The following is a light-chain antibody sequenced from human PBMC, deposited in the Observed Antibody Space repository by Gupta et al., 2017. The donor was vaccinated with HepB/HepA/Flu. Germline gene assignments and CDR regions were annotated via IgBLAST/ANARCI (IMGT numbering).Light chain of an antibody. J-gene: IGLJ1*01. CDR1: SSDVGGYNY. CDR2: DVS. V-gene: IGLV2-14*01. Sequence: QSALTPPASVSGSPGQSITIPCTGTSSDVGGYNYVSWYQQYPGKAPKVIIYDVSGRPSGVADRFSGSKSGNMASLTISGLQAEDEADYYCCSYRSSTSLFVFGTGTKVTVL. CDR3: CSYRSSTSLFV.